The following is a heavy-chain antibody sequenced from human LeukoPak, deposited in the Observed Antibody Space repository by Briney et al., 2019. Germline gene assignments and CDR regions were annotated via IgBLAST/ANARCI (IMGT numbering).Heavy chain of an antibody. D-gene: IGHD5-18*01. CDR1: GGSISSYY. J-gene: IGHJ4*02. Sequence: PSETLSLTCTVSGGSISSYYWSWIRQPPGKGLEWIGYIYYSGSTNYNPSLKSRVTISVDTSKNQFSLKLSSVTAADTAVYYCARHVRSGYSYGHAGGVDYWGQGTLVTVSS. V-gene: IGHV4-59*08. CDR3: ARHVRSGYSYGHAGGVDY. CDR2: IYYSGST.